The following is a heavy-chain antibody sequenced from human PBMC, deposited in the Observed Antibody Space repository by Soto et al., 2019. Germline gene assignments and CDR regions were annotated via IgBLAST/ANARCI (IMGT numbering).Heavy chain of an antibody. D-gene: IGHD3-22*01. CDR3: ARGFIYDSSGYYFDY. V-gene: IGHV3-11*01. J-gene: IGHJ4*02. CDR2: ITSSGRTT. CDR1: GFTFSDYY. Sequence: GGSLRLSCAASGFTFSDYYMNWIRQAPGKGLEWVSYITSSGRTTYYADSVKGRFTISRDNAKNSLYLQMNSLRAEDTAVYYCARGFIYDSSGYYFDYWGQGTLVTVSS.